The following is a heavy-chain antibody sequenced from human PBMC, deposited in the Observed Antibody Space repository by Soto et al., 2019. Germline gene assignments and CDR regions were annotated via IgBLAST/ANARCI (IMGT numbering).Heavy chain of an antibody. J-gene: IGHJ4*02. CDR3: ARDRLGSSSHDY. V-gene: IGHV3-21*02. CDR1: GFTFSSYS. Sequence: EVQLVESGGGLVKPGGSLRLSCAASGFTFSSYSMNWVRQAPGKGLEWVSSISSSSHYIYYADSVKGRFTISRDNAKNSLYLQMIGLRADDTAVYYCARDRLGSSSHDYWGQGTLVTVSS. D-gene: IGHD6-6*01. CDR2: ISSSSHYI.